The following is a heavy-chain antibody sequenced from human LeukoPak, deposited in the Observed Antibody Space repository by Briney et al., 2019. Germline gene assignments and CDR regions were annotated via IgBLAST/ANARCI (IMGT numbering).Heavy chain of an antibody. V-gene: IGHV4-39*01. CDR2: IYYSGST. CDR1: GGSISSSSYY. D-gene: IGHD2-2*01. CDR3: ARDLSSPINWFDP. Sequence: PSETLSLTCTVSGGSISSSSYYWGWIRQPPGKGLEWIGSIYYSGSTYYNPSLKSRVTISVDTSKNQFSLKLSSVTAADTAVYYCARDLSSPINWFDPWGQGTLVTVSS. J-gene: IGHJ5*02.